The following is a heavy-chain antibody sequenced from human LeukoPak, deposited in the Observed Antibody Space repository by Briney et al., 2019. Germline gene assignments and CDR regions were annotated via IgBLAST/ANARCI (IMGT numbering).Heavy chain of an antibody. CDR2: IYYSGST. J-gene: IGHJ4*02. V-gene: IGHV4-39*01. CDR3: ARQDYDSGGYYSLNYFDY. Sequence: SETLSLTCTVSGGSISSSSYYWGWIRQPPGKGLEWIGSIYYSGSTYYNPSLKSRVTISVDTSKNQFSLKLSSVTAADTAVYYCARQDYDSGGYYSLNYFDYWGQGTLVTVSS. CDR1: GGSISSSSYY. D-gene: IGHD3-22*01.